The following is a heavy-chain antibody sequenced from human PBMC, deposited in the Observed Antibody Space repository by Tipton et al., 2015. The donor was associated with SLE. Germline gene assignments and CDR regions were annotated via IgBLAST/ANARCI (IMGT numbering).Heavy chain of an antibody. Sequence: GSLRLSCAASGFTFRTYWMQWVRQVPGKGLVWVSYIKTDGSGTKYADSVKGRFTISRDNAMNTLYLQLNSLRAEDTAVYYCVRLACVWDGTRCYGGIYFDLWGRGTLVTVSS. CDR3: VRLACVWDGTRCYGGIYFDL. CDR2: IKTDGSGT. D-gene: IGHD2-2*01. CDR1: GFTFRTYW. V-gene: IGHV3-74*01. J-gene: IGHJ2*01.